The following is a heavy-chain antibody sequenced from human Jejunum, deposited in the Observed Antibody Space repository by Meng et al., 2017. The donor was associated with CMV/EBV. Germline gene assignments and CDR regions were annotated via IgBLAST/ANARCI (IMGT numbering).Heavy chain of an antibody. Sequence: SSYGMNWVRQAPGKGLEWVSSISPTSAYIYYAESLQGRFTISRDNANNSVYLQLNSLRAEDTAVYYCARRSCTTMFCESRDAFDVWGQGTMGTVSS. CDR1: SSYG. J-gene: IGHJ3*01. CDR2: ISPTSAYI. V-gene: IGHV3-21*06. CDR3: ARRSCTTMFCESRDAFDV. D-gene: IGHD3-9*01.